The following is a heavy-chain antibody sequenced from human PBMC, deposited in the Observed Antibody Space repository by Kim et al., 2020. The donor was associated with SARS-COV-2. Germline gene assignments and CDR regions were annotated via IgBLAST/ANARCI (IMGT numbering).Heavy chain of an antibody. J-gene: IGHJ4*01. D-gene: IGHD6-6*01. CDR3: VRGSSIAAPSWADY. Sequence: GGSLRLSCAASGFTFSSYAMHWVRQAPGKGLEWVAVISYDGSNKYYADSVKGRFTISRDNSKNTLYLQMNSLRAEDTAVYYCVRGSSIAAPSWADYWG. V-gene: IGHV3-30-3*01. CDR2: ISYDGSNK. CDR1: GFTFSSYA.